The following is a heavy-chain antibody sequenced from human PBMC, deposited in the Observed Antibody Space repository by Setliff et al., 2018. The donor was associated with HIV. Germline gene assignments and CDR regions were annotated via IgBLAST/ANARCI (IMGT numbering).Heavy chain of an antibody. CDR1: GGSFSNYY. D-gene: IGHD2-21*02. J-gene: IGHJ4*02. CDR2: INHNGNI. CDR3: AISIVGVTSEMY. V-gene: IGHV4-34*01. Sequence: SETLSLTCAIYGGSFSNYYWSWIRHTPGRGLEWIAEINHNGNINYNPSLKSRVTVSVDTSKTQYSLKMISVTAADTAMYYCAISIVGVTSEMYWAQGTLVTVSS.